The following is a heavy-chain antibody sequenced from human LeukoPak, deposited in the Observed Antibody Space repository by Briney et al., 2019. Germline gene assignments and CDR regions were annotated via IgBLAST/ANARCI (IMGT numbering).Heavy chain of an antibody. CDR1: GFTFSSYG. D-gene: IGHD6-19*01. CDR2: IRYDGSNK. CDR3: AKDQGNSGWSVGDNWFDP. J-gene: IGHJ5*02. V-gene: IGHV3-30*02. Sequence: PGGSLRLSCAASGFTFSSYGMHWVRQAPGKGLEWVAFIRYDGSNKYYADSVKGRFTISRDNSKNTLYLQMNSLRAEDTAVYYCAKDQGNSGWSVGDNWFDPWGQGTLVTVSS.